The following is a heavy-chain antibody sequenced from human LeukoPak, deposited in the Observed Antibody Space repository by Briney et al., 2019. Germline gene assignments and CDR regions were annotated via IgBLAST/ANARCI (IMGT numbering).Heavy chain of an antibody. CDR2: ISYDGSNK. Sequence: PGRSLRLSCAASGFTFSSYAMHWVRQAPGKGLEWVAVISYDGSNKYYADSVKGRFTISRDNSKNTLYLQMNSLRAEDTAVYYCAREGSSRYYFDYWGQGTLVTVSS. V-gene: IGHV3-30-3*01. J-gene: IGHJ4*02. D-gene: IGHD6-6*01. CDR1: GFTFSSYA. CDR3: AREGSSRYYFDY.